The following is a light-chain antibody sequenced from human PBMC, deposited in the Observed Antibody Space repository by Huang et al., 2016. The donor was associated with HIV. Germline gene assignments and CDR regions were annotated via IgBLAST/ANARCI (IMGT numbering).Light chain of an antibody. CDR1: QSVSNN. CDR3: QHYDNWPPWT. CDR2: GAS. Sequence: EIVMTQSPATLSVSPGVRATLSCRASQSVSNNLAWYQQKPGQAPRLLIYGASTRATGIPARFTGSGSGTEFTLTISGLQSEDFAVYYCQHYDNWPPWTFGQGTKVEIK. J-gene: IGKJ1*01. V-gene: IGKV3-15*01.